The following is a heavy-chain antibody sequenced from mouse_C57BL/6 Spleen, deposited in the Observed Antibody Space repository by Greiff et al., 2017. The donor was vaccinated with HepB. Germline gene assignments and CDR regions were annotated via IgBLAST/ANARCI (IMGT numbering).Heavy chain of an antibody. Sequence: EVQVVESGGGLVKPGGSLKLSCAASGFTFSSYAMSWVRQTPEKRLEWVATISDGGSYTYYPDNVKGRFTISRDNAKNNLYLQMSHLKSEDTAMYYCAREDYYGRAMDYWGQGTSDTVSS. J-gene: IGHJ4*01. V-gene: IGHV5-4*01. D-gene: IGHD1-1*01. CDR3: AREDYYGRAMDY. CDR2: ISDGGSYT. CDR1: GFTFSSYA.